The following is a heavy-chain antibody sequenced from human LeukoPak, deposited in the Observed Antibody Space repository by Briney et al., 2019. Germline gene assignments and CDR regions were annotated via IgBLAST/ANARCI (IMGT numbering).Heavy chain of an antibody. Sequence: GGSLRLSCAASGFTVSSNYMSWVRQAPGKGLEWVSVIYSGGSTYYADSVKGRFTISRDDSQNTLFLQMNSLKIEDTGVYYCAIERGVCSDITCYAFNYWGQGTLVTVSS. J-gene: IGHJ4*02. CDR3: AIERGVCSDITCYAFNY. CDR1: GFTVSSNY. CDR2: IYSGGST. D-gene: IGHD2-15*01. V-gene: IGHV3-66*01.